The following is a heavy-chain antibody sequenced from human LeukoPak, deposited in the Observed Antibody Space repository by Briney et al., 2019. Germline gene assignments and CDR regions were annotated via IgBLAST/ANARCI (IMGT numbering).Heavy chain of an antibody. D-gene: IGHD3-10*01. V-gene: IGHV5-51*01. Sequence: GESLKISCKGSGYSFTSYWIGWVRQMPGKGLEWMGIIYPGDSDTRYSPSFQGQVTISADKSISTAYLQWSSLKASDTAMYYCARFGGSGSYSDNWFDPWGQGTLVTVSS. CDR1: GYSFTSYW. J-gene: IGHJ5*02. CDR2: IYPGDSDT. CDR3: ARFGGSGSYSDNWFDP.